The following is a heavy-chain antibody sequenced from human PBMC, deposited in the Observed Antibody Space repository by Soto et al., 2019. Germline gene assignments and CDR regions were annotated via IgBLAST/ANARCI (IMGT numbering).Heavy chain of an antibody. Sequence: QVQFVQSGAEVKKPGASVKVSCTASGYTFTSYTIQWVRQAPGQSLEWMGWINAGNGDTRFSQKFQGRVSITRDTSASTAYMELNSLRSEDTAVYYCARSASGGILWFGDGKRKKDFDYWGQGTLVTVFS. J-gene: IGHJ4*02. CDR3: ARSASGGILWFGDGKRKKDFDY. CDR1: GYTFTSYT. V-gene: IGHV1-3*01. CDR2: INAGNGDT. D-gene: IGHD3-10*01.